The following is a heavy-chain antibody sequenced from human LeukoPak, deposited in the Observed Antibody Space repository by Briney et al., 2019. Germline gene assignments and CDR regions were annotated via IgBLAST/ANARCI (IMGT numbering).Heavy chain of an antibody. Sequence: SETLSLTCNVSGGSISGYHWSWIRQPPGKGLEWLGYIYYSGSSNYNPSLKSRVTMSANTSKNQFSLKLSSVTAADTAVYYCARVPRSYYYYYYMDVWGKGTTVTVSS. V-gene: IGHV4-59*01. CDR3: ARVPRSYYYYYYMDV. CDR1: GGSISGYH. CDR2: IYYSGSS. J-gene: IGHJ6*03.